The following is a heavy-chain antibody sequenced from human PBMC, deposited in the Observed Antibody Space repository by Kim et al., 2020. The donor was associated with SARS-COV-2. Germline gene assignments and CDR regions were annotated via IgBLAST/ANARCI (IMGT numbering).Heavy chain of an antibody. D-gene: IGHD1-20*01. J-gene: IGHJ3*02. CDR2: ISAGNGNP. V-gene: IGHV1-3*01. CDR3: ARHITGATCPGI. CDR1: GYTFTTYA. Sequence: ASVKVSCKASGYTFTTYAIHWVRQAPGQRPEWMGWISAGNGNPKYSQKFQDRVTFTSDTSASIVYMELSSLRSEDTAVYFCARHITGATCPGIWGQGTMVTVSS.